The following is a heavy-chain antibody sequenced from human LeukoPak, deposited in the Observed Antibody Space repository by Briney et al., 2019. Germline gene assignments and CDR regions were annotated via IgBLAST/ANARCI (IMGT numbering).Heavy chain of an antibody. CDR2: IDLDDDK. CDR1: GFSLSTSGMR. D-gene: IGHD3-10*01. J-gene: IGHJ4*02. V-gene: IGHV2-70*04. CDR3: ARSPSGYGCDY. Sequence: SGPALVKPTQTLALTCTFSGFSLSTSGMRVSWIRQPPGKALEWLARIDLDDDKFYSTSLKTRLTISKDTSKNQVVLTMTNMDPVDTATYYCARSPSGYGCDYWGQGTLVTVSS.